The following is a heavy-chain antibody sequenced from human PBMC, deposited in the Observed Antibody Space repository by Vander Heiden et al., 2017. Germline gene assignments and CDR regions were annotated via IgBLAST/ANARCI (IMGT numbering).Heavy chain of an antibody. V-gene: IGHV3-7*01. CDR3: ARIGYSSSSLDY. J-gene: IGHJ4*02. CDR2: INQDGSIT. Sequence: EVQLVESGGDLVQPGGSLRLSCALSGFPFSNYWMTWVRQAPGKGLEWVANINQDGSITYYLDSMKGRFIISRDNSKSSLYLQLNSLRAEDTAIYYCARIGYSSSSLDYWGQGTLVTVSS. CDR1: GFPFSNYW. D-gene: IGHD6-6*01.